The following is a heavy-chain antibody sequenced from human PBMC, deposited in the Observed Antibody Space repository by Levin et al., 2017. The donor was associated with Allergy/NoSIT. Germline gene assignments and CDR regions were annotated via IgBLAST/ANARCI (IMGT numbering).Heavy chain of an antibody. V-gene: IGHV4-61*01. CDR3: ASPGKSSSWYARDAFDI. J-gene: IGHJ3*02. CDR2: IYYSGST. Sequence: SQTLSLTCTVSGGSVSSGSYYWSWIRQPPGKGLEWIGYIYYSGSTNYNPSLKSRVTISVDTSKNQFSLKLSSVTAADTAVYYCASPGKSSSWYARDAFDIWGQGTMVTVSS. D-gene: IGHD6-13*01. CDR1: GGSVSSGSYY.